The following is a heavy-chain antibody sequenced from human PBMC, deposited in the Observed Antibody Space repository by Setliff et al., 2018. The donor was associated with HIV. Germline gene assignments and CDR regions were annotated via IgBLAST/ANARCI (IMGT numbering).Heavy chain of an antibody. CDR2: INHSGSS. J-gene: IGHJ6*02. V-gene: IGHV4-34*01. Sequence: SETLSLTCAVYGGSFSAYYWSWIRQPPGKGLEWIGEINHSGSSYYHPSLNERATISLDTSKNQFSLKLNSVTAADTAVYYCARDRRNPVNSDMDVWGQGTTVTVSS. CDR1: GGSFSAYY. CDR3: ARDRRNPVNSDMDV.